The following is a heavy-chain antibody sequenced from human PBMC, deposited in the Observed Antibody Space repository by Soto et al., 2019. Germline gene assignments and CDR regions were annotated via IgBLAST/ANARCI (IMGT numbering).Heavy chain of an antibody. CDR2: ISAYNGNT. CDR3: AREFPSYYGSGSQFKNDY. D-gene: IGHD3-10*01. V-gene: IGHV1-18*01. J-gene: IGHJ4*02. CDR1: GYTFTSYG. Sequence: QVQLVQSGAEVKKPGASVKVSCKASGYTFTSYGISWVRQAPGQGLEWMGWISAYNGNTNYAQKLQGRVTMTTDTSTSTAYMELRSLSSDDTAVYYCAREFPSYYGSGSQFKNDYWGQGTLVTVSS.